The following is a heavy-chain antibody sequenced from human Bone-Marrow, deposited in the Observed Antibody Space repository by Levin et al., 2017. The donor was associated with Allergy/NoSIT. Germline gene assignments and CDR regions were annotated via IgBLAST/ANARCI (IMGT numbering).Heavy chain of an antibody. Sequence: PSETLSLTCTVSGGSISSYYWSWIRQPPGKGLEWIGYIYYSGSTNYNPSLKSRVTISVDTSKNQFSLKLSSVTAADTAVYYCARVEWTYYYMDVWGKGTTVTVSS. J-gene: IGHJ6*03. CDR3: ARVEWTYYYMDV. CDR1: GGSISSYY. CDR2: IYYSGST. D-gene: IGHD2-8*01. V-gene: IGHV4-59*01.